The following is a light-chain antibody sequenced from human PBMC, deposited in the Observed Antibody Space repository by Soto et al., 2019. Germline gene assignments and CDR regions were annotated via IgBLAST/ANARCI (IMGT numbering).Light chain of an antibody. CDR2: AAS. CDR1: QGINIF. J-gene: IGKJ2*01. V-gene: IGKV1-9*01. Sequence: DIQLTPSPCFLSAWVGEKVTITCRASQGINIFLAWFQQKPGKAPNLLISAASTLQSGVPSRFSGSGSETEFTLTFTSLQPEDSATYYCQQRNSYPRTFGQGTKVDI. CDR3: QQRNSYPRT.